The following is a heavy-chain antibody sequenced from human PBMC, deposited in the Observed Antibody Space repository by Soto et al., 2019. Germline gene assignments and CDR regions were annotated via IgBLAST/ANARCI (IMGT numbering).Heavy chain of an antibody. V-gene: IGHV4-39*01. CDR2: IFYTGST. J-gene: IGHJ4*02. Sequence: SETLSLTCTVSGGSISSGSYYWGWIRQPPGKGLEWIGSIFYTGSTYYNPSLKSRVTMSVDTSKNQFSLKLSCVTAADTAVYYCARRLAVAGTFAHCDYWGQGTLVTVSS. D-gene: IGHD6-19*01. CDR3: ARRLAVAGTFAHCDY. CDR1: GGSISSGSYY.